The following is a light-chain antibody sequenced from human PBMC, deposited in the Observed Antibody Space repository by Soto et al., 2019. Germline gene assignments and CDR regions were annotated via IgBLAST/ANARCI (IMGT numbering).Light chain of an antibody. J-gene: IGLJ2*01. CDR3: SSYAGSNNLV. Sequence: QSVLTQPPSASGSPGQSVTISCTGTSSDVGGYNYVSWYQQHPGKAPKLVIYEVSKRPSGVPDRFSGSKSGNTGSLTVSGLQAEDEADYYCSSYAGSNNLVFGGGTKLTVL. CDR1: SSDVGGYNY. CDR2: EVS. V-gene: IGLV2-8*01.